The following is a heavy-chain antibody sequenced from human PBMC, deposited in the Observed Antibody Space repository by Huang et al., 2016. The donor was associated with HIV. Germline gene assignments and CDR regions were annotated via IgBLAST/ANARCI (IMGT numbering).Heavy chain of an antibody. CDR3: ARDPKYHRIGYYRQRRGIDI. CDR2: ISASSGDT. V-gene: IGHV1-18*01. J-gene: IGHJ3*02. D-gene: IGHD3-22*01. CDR1: GYTFTRYG. Sequence: QIQLMQSGPELKQPGASVKVSCKASGYTFTRYGITWVRQAPGQGTEWRGWISASSGDTEYAQKVQGRVTLTTDTATNIAYMELRSLRSDDTAKYYCARDPKYHRIGYYRQRRGIDIWGQGTMVIVSS.